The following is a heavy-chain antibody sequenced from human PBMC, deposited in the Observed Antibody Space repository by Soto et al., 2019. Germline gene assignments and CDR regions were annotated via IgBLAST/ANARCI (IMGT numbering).Heavy chain of an antibody. CDR3: TRDRASFGVVTLNDAFDI. V-gene: IGHV3-49*04. CDR2: IRSKAYGGTT. D-gene: IGHD3-3*01. CDR1: GFTFGDYA. J-gene: IGHJ3*02. Sequence: GGSLRLSCTASGFTFGDYAMSWVRQAPGKGLEWVGFIRSKAYGGTTEYAASVKDRFTISRDDSKSIAYLQMNSLKTEDTAVYYCTRDRASFGVVTLNDAFDIWGQGTMVTVSS.